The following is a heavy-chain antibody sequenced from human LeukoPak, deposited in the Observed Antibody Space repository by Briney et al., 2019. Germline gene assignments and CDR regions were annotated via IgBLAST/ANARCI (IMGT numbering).Heavy chain of an antibody. J-gene: IGHJ3*01. V-gene: IGHV1-8*01. Sequence: GASVKVSCKASGYTFTSYDINWVRQATGQGLEWMGWMNPNSGNTGYAQKFQGRVTMTRNTSISTAYMELSSLRSEDTAVYYCARDEADILTNYPGAFDFWGQGTLVTVSS. CDR2: MNPNSGNT. CDR1: GYTFTSYD. D-gene: IGHD3-9*01. CDR3: ARDEADILTNYPGAFDF.